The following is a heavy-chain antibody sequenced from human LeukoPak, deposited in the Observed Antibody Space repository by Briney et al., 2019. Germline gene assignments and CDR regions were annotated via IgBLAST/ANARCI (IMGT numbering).Heavy chain of an antibody. V-gene: IGHV4-61*02. CDR2: IYTSGST. CDR3: ARCIAVAGPRKAYYYYMDV. J-gene: IGHJ6*03. D-gene: IGHD6-19*01. CDR1: GGSISSGSYY. Sequence: SQTLSLTCTVSGGSISSGSYYWSWIRQPAGKGLEWIGRIYTSGSTNYNPSLKSRVTISVDTSKNQFSLKLSSVTAADTAVYYCARCIAVAGPRKAYYYYMDVWGKGTTVTISS.